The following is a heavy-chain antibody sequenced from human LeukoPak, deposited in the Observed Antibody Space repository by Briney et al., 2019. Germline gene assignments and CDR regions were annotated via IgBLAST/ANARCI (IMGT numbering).Heavy chain of an antibody. CDR2: IYTSGIT. CDR1: GGSISSGSYY. D-gene: IGHD3-22*01. J-gene: IGHJ4*02. CDR3: ARDSSGYYDY. Sequence: SETLSLTCTVSGGSISSGSYYWSWIRQPAGKGLEWIGRIYTSGITNYNPSLKSRVTISVDTSKNQFSLKLSSVTAADTAVYYCARDSSGYYDYWGQGTLVTVSS. V-gene: IGHV4-61*02.